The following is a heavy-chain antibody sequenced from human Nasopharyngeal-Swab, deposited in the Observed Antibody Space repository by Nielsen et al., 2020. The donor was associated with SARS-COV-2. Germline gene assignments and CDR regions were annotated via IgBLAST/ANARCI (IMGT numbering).Heavy chain of an antibody. CDR2: IKSDGSST. V-gene: IGHV3-74*01. J-gene: IGHJ6*02. Sequence: GGSLRLSCAASGFTFSSYWMHWVRQVPGKGLMWVSRIKSDGSSTSYADSVKGRFTISRDNAKNTLFLQMNSLRAEDTAVYYCARESIAAAGPGMDVWGQGTTVTVSS. D-gene: IGHD6-13*01. CDR3: ARESIAAAGPGMDV. CDR1: GFTFSSYW.